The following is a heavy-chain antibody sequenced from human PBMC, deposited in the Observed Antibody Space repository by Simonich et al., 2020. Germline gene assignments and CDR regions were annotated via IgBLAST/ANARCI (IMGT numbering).Heavy chain of an antibody. CDR2: INHSGST. V-gene: IGHV4-34*01. CDR1: GGSFSGYY. J-gene: IGHJ3*02. Sequence: QVQLQQWGAGLLKPSEPLSITCAVYGGSFSGYYWSWIRQPPGKGLEWIGEINHSGSTNYNPSRKSRVTISVDTSKNQFSLKLSSGTAADTAVYYCARGKGWKNAFDIWGQGTMVTVSS. CDR3: ARGKGWKNAFDI. D-gene: IGHD1-1*01.